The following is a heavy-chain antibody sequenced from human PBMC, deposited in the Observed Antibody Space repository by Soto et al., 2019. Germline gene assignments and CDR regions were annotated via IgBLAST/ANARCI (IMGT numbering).Heavy chain of an antibody. CDR3: ATYRWGSSIDY. V-gene: IGHV3-48*03. J-gene: IGHJ4*02. Sequence: GGSLRLSCAASGFTFSSYEMNWVRQAPGKGLEWVSYISSSGNTIYYADSVKGRFTISRDNAKNSLYLQMNSLRAEDTAVYYCATYRWGSSIDYWGQGTLVTVSS. CDR2: ISSSGNTI. CDR1: GFTFSSYE. D-gene: IGHD3-16*01.